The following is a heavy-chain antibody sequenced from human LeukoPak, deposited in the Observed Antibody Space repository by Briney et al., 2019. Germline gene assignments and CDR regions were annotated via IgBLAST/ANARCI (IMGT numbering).Heavy chain of an antibody. CDR1: GFTFSRYV. D-gene: IGHD3-9*01. Sequence: GGSLRLSCAASGFTFSRYVMHWVRQAPGKGLEWVAVISYDGSNKYYADSVKGRFTISRDNSKNTLYLQMNSLRAEDTAVYYCARAPKFRLVGVPKGPFDPWGQGTLVTVSS. CDR2: ISYDGSNK. J-gene: IGHJ5*02. CDR3: ARAPKFRLVGVPKGPFDP. V-gene: IGHV3-30*04.